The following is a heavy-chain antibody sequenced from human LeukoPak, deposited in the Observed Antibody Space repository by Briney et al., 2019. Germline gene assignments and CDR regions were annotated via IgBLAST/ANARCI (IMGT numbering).Heavy chain of an antibody. Sequence: GGSLRLSCTGVGFNFGDYGLSWVRQAPGKGLEWIGFIRRKANDGSTEYAASVKGRFTISRDDSKAIAYLQMNGLQTEDTALYYCTRADGDYDHRPFDYWGQGTQVIVSS. J-gene: IGHJ4*02. CDR2: IRRKANDGST. CDR3: TRADGDYDHRPFDY. CDR1: GFNFGDYG. V-gene: IGHV3-49*04. D-gene: IGHD4-17*01.